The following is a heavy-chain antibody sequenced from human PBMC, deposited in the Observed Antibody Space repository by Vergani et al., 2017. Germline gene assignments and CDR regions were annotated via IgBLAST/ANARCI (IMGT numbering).Heavy chain of an antibody. CDR2: IYHSGST. CDR1: GYSISSGYY. J-gene: IGHJ4*02. CDR3: ARDSYSSWDQAFFDY. Sequence: QVQLQESGPGLVKPSETLSLTCAVSGYSISSGYYWGWIRQPPGKGLEWIGSIYHSGSTSYNSSLKSRVTISVDTSKNQFSLKVSSVTAADTAVYYCARDSYSSWDQAFFDYWGQGTLVTVSS. V-gene: IGHV4-38-2*01. D-gene: IGHD6-13*01.